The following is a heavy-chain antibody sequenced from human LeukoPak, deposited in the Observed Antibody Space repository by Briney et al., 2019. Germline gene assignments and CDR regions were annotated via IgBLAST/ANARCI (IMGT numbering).Heavy chain of an antibody. Sequence: SETLSLTCTVSGGSISSYYWSWIRQPAGKGLEWIGRIYTSGSTNYNPSLKSRVTMSVDTSKNQFSLKLSSVTAADTAVYNCAGGGQYGSGSYYTYYYYGMDVWGQGTTVTVSS. V-gene: IGHV4-4*07. D-gene: IGHD3-10*01. CDR2: IYTSGST. CDR3: AGGGQYGSGSYYTYYYYGMDV. J-gene: IGHJ6*02. CDR1: GGSISSYY.